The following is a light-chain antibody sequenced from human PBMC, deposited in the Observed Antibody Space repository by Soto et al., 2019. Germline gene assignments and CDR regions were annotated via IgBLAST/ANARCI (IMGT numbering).Light chain of an antibody. CDR2: AAS. CDR1: QSVTVNS. V-gene: IGKV3-20*01. Sequence: EILLTQSPSTLSLSPGEGVTLSCRASQSVTVNSLAWYQQKPGQAPRLLIYAASTRAAAVPDRFTGSGSGTDFALTISRLEPEDVGVYYGQQYGDSPLTSGPGPKVDIK. J-gene: IGKJ3*01. CDR3: QQYGDSPLT.